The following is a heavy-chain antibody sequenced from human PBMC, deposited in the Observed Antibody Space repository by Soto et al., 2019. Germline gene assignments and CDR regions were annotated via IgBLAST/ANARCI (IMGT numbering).Heavy chain of an antibody. CDR3: EKGRIQWLRQLDY. D-gene: IGHD5-12*01. CDR2: ISGSGGST. J-gene: IGHJ4*01. CDR1: GFTFSSYA. V-gene: IGHV3-23*01. Sequence: VVYLRLSCAASGFTFSSYAMSWVRQAPGKGLEWVSAISGSGGSTYYADSVKGRFTISRDNSKNTLYLQMNSLRAEDTAGYYCEKGRIQWLRQLDYWSHGTRVTVSS.